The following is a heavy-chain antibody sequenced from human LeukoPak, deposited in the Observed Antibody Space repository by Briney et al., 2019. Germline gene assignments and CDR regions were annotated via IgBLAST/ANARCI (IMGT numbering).Heavy chain of an antibody. CDR3: ARDSSLGY. Sequence: TGGSLRLSWAASGFTFSSYAMHWVRQAPGKGLGWVAVISYDGSNKYYADSVKGRFTISRDNSKNTLYLQMNSLRAEDTAVYYCARDSSLGYWGQGTLVTVSS. D-gene: IGHD6-6*01. CDR1: GFTFSSYA. V-gene: IGHV3-30*04. J-gene: IGHJ4*02. CDR2: ISYDGSNK.